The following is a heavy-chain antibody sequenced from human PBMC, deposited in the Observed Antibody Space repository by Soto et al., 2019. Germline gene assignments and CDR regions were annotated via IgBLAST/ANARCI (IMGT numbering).Heavy chain of an antibody. J-gene: IGHJ6*02. CDR3: AIGTYYDFWSGNTSYYGMDV. Sequence: ASVKVSCKASGYTFTSYDINWVRQATGQGLEGMGWMNANSGNKGYAQKFQGRVTMTRNTSISTDYMELSSLRSEDTAVYYCAIGTYYDFWSGNTSYYGMDVWGQGTTVTVSS. CDR2: MNANSGNK. V-gene: IGHV1-8*01. D-gene: IGHD3-3*01. CDR1: GYTFTSYD.